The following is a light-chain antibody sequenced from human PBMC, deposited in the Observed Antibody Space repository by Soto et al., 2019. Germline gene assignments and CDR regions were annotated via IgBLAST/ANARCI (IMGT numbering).Light chain of an antibody. CDR3: QRFNGFPLT. J-gene: IGKJ4*01. V-gene: IGKV1-13*02. CDR1: QDIGSA. CDR2: DAS. Sequence: IQLTQSPSSLSASVGDRVTITCRAGQDIGSALAWYQQRPGKAPKLLLYDASTLEAGVPARFSGSGSGRDFAITRTGRRPEDLAAEHCQRFNGFPLTVGEGTKV.